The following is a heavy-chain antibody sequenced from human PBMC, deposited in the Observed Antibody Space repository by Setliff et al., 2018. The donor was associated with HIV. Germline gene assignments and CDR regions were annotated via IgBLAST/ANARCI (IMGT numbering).Heavy chain of an antibody. V-gene: IGHV1-2*02. D-gene: IGHD3-22*01. CDR2: VNPASGGS. CDR3: ARDPFPSTNYYGSSAYPFAEYFQH. Sequence: ASVKVSCKTSGYPFTDYFIHWMRQAPGQGLEWLGWVNPASGGSNYAQSLQGRVTLTTDTSTSTAYMELRSLRSDDTAVYYCARDPFPSTNYYGSSAYPFAEYFQHWGQGTLVTVSS. CDR1: GYPFTDYF. J-gene: IGHJ1*01.